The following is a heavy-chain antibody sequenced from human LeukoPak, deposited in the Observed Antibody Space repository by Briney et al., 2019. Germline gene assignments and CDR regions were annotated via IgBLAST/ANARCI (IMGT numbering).Heavy chain of an antibody. CDR2: INHSGST. CDR1: GGSFSGYY. CDR3: ARVEVAGANWFDP. J-gene: IGHJ5*02. V-gene: IGHV4-34*01. Sequence: SETLSLTCAVYGGSFSGYYWSWIRQPPGKGLEWIGEINHSGSTNYNPSLKSRVTISVDESKNQFSLNLSSVTAADTAVYYCARVEVAGANWFDPWGQGSLATVSS. D-gene: IGHD6-19*01.